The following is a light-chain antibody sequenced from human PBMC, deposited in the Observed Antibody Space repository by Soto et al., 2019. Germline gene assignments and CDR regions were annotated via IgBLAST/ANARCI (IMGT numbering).Light chain of an antibody. V-gene: IGKV3-20*01. CDR2: GAS. Sequence: IVFTQSACTLSLSPGERATLSCRASQSVSSNFLAWYRQKPGQAPRLLIYGASNRATGIPDRFSGSGSGTDFTLTISRLEPEDFAVYYCQQYGDSPRTFGQGTKVDIK. CDR3: QQYGDSPRT. CDR1: QSVSSNF. J-gene: IGKJ1*01.